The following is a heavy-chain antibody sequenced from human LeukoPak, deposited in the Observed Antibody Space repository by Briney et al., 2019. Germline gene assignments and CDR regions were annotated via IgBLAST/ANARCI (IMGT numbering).Heavy chain of an antibody. CDR3: ARVAVAGKCFDY. CDR1: GGTFSSYA. D-gene: IGHD6-19*01. V-gene: IGHV1-69*04. CDR2: IIPILGIA. J-gene: IGHJ4*02. Sequence: SVKVSCKASGGTFSSYAISWVGQAPGQGLEWMGRIIPILGIANYAQKFQGRVTITADKSTSTAYLELSSLRSEDTAVYYCARVAVAGKCFDYWGQGTLVTVSS.